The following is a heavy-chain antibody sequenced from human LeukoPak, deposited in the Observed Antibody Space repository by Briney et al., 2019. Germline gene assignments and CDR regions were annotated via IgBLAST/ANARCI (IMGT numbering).Heavy chain of an antibody. D-gene: IGHD1-7*01. CDR3: ASSLTGTTPRGD. J-gene: IGHJ4*02. Sequence: PPGGSLRLSCAASGFTFSSYAMSWVRQAPGKGLEWVSGISGSGGSTDYADSVKGRFTISRDNSKNTLYLQMNSLRAEDTALYYCASSLTGTTPRGDWGQGTLVTVSS. CDR2: ISGSGGST. CDR1: GFTFSSYA. V-gene: IGHV3-23*01.